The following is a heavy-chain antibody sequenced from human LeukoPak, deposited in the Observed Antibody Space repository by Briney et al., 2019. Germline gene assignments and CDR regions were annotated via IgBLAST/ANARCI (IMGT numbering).Heavy chain of an antibody. CDR3: MRHEEEDGYNAKPFDF. J-gene: IGHJ4*02. CDR2: IYYSGNT. CDR1: GGSISNSNYY. V-gene: IGHV4-39*01. Sequence: SETLSLTCTVSGGSISNSNYYWGWVRQPPGTGLEWIGTIYYSGNTYYNPSLNSLVTISVDTSKNQFSLRLSSVTAADTAVYFCMRHEEEDGYNAKPFDFWGQGTLVTVSS. D-gene: IGHD5-24*01.